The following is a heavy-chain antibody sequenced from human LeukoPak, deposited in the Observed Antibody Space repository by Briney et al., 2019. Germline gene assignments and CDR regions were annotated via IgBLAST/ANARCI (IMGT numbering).Heavy chain of an antibody. Sequence: GGSLRLSCAASGFTFSSYAMSWVRQAPGKGLEWVSAISGSGGSTYYTDSVKGRFTISRDNSKNTLYLQMNSLRAEDTAVYYCAKDGEYDYVWGSYRSSWYYFDYRGQGTLVTVSS. CDR3: AKDGEYDYVWGSYRSSWYYFDY. D-gene: IGHD3-16*02. CDR1: GFTFSSYA. V-gene: IGHV3-23*01. CDR2: ISGSGGST. J-gene: IGHJ4*02.